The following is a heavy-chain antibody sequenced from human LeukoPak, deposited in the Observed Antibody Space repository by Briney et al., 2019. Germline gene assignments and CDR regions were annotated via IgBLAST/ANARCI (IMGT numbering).Heavy chain of an antibody. V-gene: IGHV1-18*01. CDR2: INANNGDT. Sequence: ASVKVSCKASGYTFTTYGISWVRQAPGQGLEWMGWINANNGDTHYAQKLQGRITMTTDTSTSTVYMELRSLRSDDTAVYYCTRDFVLLTSYDVFENWGQGTLVTVSP. CDR1: GYTFTTYG. D-gene: IGHD3-3*01. J-gene: IGHJ4*02. CDR3: TRDFVLLTSYDVFEN.